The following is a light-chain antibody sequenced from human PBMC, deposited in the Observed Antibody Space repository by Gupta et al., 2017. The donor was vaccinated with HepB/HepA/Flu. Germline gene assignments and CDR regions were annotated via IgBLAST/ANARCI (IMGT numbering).Light chain of an antibody. CDR2: DAS. J-gene: IGKJ2*02. Sequence: DIQLTQSPSSLSASVGDRVTITCQASQDITNYLNWYQQKPGKAPKLLIYDASNLETGVPSRFSGSGSGTRFSFTISSLQPEDIATYYCQQYDNWPCTFGQGTKLEIK. V-gene: IGKV1-33*01. CDR1: QDITNY. CDR3: QQYDNWPCT.